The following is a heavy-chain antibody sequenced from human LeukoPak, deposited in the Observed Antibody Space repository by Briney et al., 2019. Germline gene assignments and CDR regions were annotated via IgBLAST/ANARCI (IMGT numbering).Heavy chain of an antibody. CDR3: AREYLAVAGLSFDY. J-gene: IGHJ4*02. CDR1: VYTYTGYY. Sequence: ASVKVSCKASVYTYTGYYMHWVRQAPGQGLEWMGWINPNSGGTNYAQKFQGRVTMTRDTSIITAYMELSRLRSDDTAVYYCAREYLAVAGLSFDYWGQGTLVTVSS. V-gene: IGHV1-2*02. CDR2: INPNSGGT. D-gene: IGHD6-19*01.